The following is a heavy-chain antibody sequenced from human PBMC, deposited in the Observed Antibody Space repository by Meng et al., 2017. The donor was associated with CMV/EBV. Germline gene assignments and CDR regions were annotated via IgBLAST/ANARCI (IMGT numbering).Heavy chain of an antibody. Sequence: SETLSLTCTVSGGSVSSGSYYWSWIRQPPGKGLEWIGYIYYSGSTNYNPSLKSRVTISVDTSKNQFSLKLSSVTAADTAVYYCARDQMVRGVYYYYYGMDVWGQGTTVTVSS. J-gene: IGHJ6*02. CDR3: ARDQMVRGVYYYYYGMDV. CDR2: IYYSGST. V-gene: IGHV4-61*01. D-gene: IGHD3-10*01. CDR1: GGSVSSGSYY.